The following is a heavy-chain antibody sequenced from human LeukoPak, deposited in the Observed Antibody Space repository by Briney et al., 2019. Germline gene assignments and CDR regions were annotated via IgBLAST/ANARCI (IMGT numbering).Heavy chain of an antibody. CDR2: INPSGGST. Sequence: ASVKVSCKASGYTFTSYYMHWVRQAPGQGLEWMGIINPSGGSTSYAQKFQGRVTMTRDTSTSTVYMELSSLRSEDTAVYYCARDTSGYLLGDGMDVWGQGTTVTVSS. CDR3: ARDTSGYLLGDGMDV. D-gene: IGHD3-22*01. J-gene: IGHJ6*02. V-gene: IGHV1-46*01. CDR1: GYTFTSYY.